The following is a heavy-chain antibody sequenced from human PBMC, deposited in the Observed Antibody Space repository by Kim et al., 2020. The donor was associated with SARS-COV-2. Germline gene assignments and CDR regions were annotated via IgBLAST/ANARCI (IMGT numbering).Heavy chain of an antibody. Sequence: TTYNPSLKSRVTISVDKSKNQFSLKLSSVTAADTAVYYCARDVSSPWFDPWGQGTLVTVSS. CDR3: ARDVSSPWFDP. V-gene: IGHV4-4*02. CDR2: T. J-gene: IGHJ5*02. D-gene: IGHD1-26*01.